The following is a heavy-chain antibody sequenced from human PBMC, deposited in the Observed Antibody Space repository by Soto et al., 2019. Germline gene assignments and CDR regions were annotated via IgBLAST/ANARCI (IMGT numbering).Heavy chain of an antibody. V-gene: IGHV3-30*18. CDR3: AKEGPITNWYFDY. J-gene: IGHJ4*02. D-gene: IGHD1-1*01. CDR1: GFTVSNYG. Sequence: QVQLVESEGGVVQPGRSLRLSCTASGFTVSNYGMHWVRQAPGKGLEWVTVISYDGNVAYYADSVKGRLTSSRYNSKNTLYLQMNSLRTEDTAVYYCAKEGPITNWYFDYWGQGPRVTVSS. CDR2: ISYDGNVA.